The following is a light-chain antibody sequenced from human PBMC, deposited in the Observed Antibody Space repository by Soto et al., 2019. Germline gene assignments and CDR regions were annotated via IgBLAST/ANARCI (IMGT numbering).Light chain of an antibody. CDR1: NSDVGSYNR. CDR2: DVN. CDR3: NSYTTSETYV. V-gene: IGLV2-14*01. Sequence: LTQPASVSGSPGQSIIISCTGTNSDVGSYNRVSWYQQPPGTAPKLIIYDVNNRPSGVSYRFSGSKSGNTASLTISGLQAEDEADYYCNSYTTSETYVFGTGTKVTVL. J-gene: IGLJ1*01.